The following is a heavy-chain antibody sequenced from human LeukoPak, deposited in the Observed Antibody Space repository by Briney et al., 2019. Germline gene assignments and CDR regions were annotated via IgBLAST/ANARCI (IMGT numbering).Heavy chain of an antibody. D-gene: IGHD6-13*01. J-gene: IGHJ4*03. V-gene: IGHV3-21*01. Sequence: PGGSLRLSCAASGFTFSSYSMNWVRQAPGKGLEWVSSISSSSSYIYYADSVKGRFTISRDNAKNSLYLQMNSLRAEDTAVYYCARARGSSSWSYYFDYWGKGTTVTVSS. CDR3: ARARGSSSWSYYFDY. CDR1: GFTFSSYS. CDR2: ISSSSSYI.